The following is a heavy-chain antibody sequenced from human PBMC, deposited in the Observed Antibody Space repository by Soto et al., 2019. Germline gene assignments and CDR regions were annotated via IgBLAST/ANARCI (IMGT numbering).Heavy chain of an antibody. V-gene: IGHV1-46*01. CDR1: GYTFTSYY. Sequence: PGASVKVSCKASGYTFTSYYMHWVRQAPGQGLEWMGIINPSGGSTSYAQKFQGRVTMTRDTSTSTVYMELSSLRSEDTAVYYCARDLMWVYGSGTSPYYYGMDVWGQGTTVTVSS. CDR3: ARDLMWVYGSGTSPYYYGMDV. D-gene: IGHD3-10*01. J-gene: IGHJ6*02. CDR2: INPSGGST.